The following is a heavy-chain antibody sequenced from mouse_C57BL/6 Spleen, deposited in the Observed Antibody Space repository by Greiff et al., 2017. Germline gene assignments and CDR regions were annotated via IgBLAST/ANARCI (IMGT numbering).Heavy chain of an antibody. CDR1: GISITTGNYR. J-gene: IGHJ3*01. Sequence: EVQLQESGPGLVKPSQSVFLTCTVTGISITTGNYRWSWIRQFPGNKLEWIGYIYYSGTITYNPSLTSRTTITRDTPKNQFFLEMNSLTAEDTATYDCAREGDYGGFAYWVQGTLVTVSA. D-gene: IGHD2-4*01. CDR2: IYYSGTI. V-gene: IGHV3-5*01. CDR3: AREGDYGGFAY.